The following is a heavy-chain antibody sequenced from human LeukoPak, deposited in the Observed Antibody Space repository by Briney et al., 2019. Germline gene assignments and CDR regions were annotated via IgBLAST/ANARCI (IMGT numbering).Heavy chain of an antibody. Sequence: GGSLRLSCAASGFSFSRYWMSWVRQAPGKGLEWVANIKQDGSEKYYVDSVKGRFTISRDNAKNSLYLQMNSLRAEDTAVYYCVTHITMIRGWGQGTLVTVSS. D-gene: IGHD3-10*01. V-gene: IGHV3-7*01. J-gene: IGHJ4*02. CDR1: GFSFSRYW. CDR3: VTHITMIRG. CDR2: IKQDGSEK.